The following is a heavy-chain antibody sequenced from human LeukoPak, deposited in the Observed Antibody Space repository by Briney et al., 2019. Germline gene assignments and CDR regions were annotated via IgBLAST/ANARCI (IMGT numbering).Heavy chain of an antibody. CDR2: IYYSGST. CDR3: ARIVGASDY. D-gene: IGHD1-26*01. CDR1: GGSISSSSYY. J-gene: IGHJ4*02. Sequence: PSETLSLTCTVSGGSISSSSYYWGWIRQLPGKGLEWIGSIYYSGSTYYNPSLKSRVTISVDTSKNQFSLKLSSVTAADTAVYYCARIVGASDYWGQGTLVTVSS. V-gene: IGHV4-39*01.